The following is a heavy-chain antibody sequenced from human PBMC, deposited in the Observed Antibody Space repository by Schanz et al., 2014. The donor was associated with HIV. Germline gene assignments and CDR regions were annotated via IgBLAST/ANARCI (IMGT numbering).Heavy chain of an antibody. CDR3: AKMARSVAANTNFDY. Sequence: EVQMLESGGGSVQPGGSLRLSCAASGFTISNFAMSWVRQAPGKGLEWVSSISGSGVSTFYAGSVKGRFAISRDKSKNTLYLQMNSLRVEDTAVYYCAKMARSVAANTNFDYWGQGTLVTVSS. D-gene: IGHD6-19*01. CDR1: GFTISNFA. CDR2: ISGSGVST. V-gene: IGHV3-23*01. J-gene: IGHJ4*02.